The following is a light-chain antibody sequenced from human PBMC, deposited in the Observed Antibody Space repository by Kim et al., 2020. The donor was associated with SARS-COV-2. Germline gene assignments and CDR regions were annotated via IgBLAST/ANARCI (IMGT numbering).Light chain of an antibody. CDR1: PRLSRND. CDR2: GAS. CDR3: QQYGSSPIVT. V-gene: IGKV3-20*01. Sequence: IVLTQSPGTLSLSPGDRATLPCRASPRLSRNDVAWYQQKPGQAPRLLIYGASSRATGIPDRFSGSGSGTDFTLTIRRLEPEDFAVYLCQQYGSSPIVTFGQGTRLEI. J-gene: IGKJ5*01.